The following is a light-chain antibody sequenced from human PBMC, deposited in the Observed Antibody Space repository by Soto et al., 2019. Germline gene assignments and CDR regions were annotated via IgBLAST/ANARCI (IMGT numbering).Light chain of an antibody. CDR1: SSDIGSYNR. V-gene: IGLV2-11*01. Sequence: QSALTQPRSVSGSPGQSVTISCTGTSSDIGSYNRVSWFQQPPGEAPKLIIYDVTKRPSGVPDRFSGSKSGNTASLTISGLQAEDEADYYYCSHADTYTVVFGGGTQLTVL. J-gene: IGLJ2*01. CDR3: CSHADTYTVV. CDR2: DVT.